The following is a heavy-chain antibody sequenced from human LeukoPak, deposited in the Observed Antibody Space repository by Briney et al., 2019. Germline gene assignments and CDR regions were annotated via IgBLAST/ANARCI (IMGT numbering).Heavy chain of an antibody. D-gene: IGHD2-15*01. CDR2: INPNSGGT. CDR1: GYTSTGYY. CDR3: ARVSRVVVAATESSSWFDP. V-gene: IGHV1-2*02. Sequence: ASVKVSCKASGYTSTGYYMHWVRQAPGQGLEWMGWINPNSGGTNYAQKFQGRVTMTRDTSISTAYMELSRLGSDDTAVYYCARVSRVVVAATESSSWFDPWGQGTLVTVSS. J-gene: IGHJ5*02.